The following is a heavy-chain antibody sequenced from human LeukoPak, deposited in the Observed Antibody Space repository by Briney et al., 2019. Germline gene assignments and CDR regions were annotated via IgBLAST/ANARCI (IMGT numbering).Heavy chain of an antibody. CDR1: GYTFTGYY. CDR3: ARRDYWTGLDY. D-gene: IGHD3/OR15-3a*01. J-gene: IGHJ4*02. V-gene: IGHV1-2*02. CDR2: INPNNGDT. Sequence: GASVKVSCKASGYTFTGYYMHWVRQALGQGLEWMGWINPNNGDTTYAQKFQGRVTMTRDLSIDTAYMDLSSLGSDDTAIYYCARRDYWTGLDYWGQGTLVSVSS.